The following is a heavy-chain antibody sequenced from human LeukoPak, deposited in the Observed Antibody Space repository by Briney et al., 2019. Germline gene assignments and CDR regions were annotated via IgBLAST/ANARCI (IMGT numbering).Heavy chain of an antibody. Sequence: ASVKVSCKASGYIFTGYYMHWVRQAPGQGLEWVGWINPKSGDTNYAQKFQGRVTMTRDTSISTAYLEVNSLRSDDTAVYYCARPSVVRGEGWFDPWGQGTLVTVSS. V-gene: IGHV1-2*02. D-gene: IGHD3-10*01. J-gene: IGHJ5*02. CDR2: INPKSGDT. CDR3: ARPSVVRGEGWFDP. CDR1: GYIFTGYY.